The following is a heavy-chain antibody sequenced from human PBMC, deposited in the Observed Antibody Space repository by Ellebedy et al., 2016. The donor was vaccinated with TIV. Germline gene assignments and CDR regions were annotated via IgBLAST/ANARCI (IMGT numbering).Heavy chain of an antibody. Sequence: GESLKISXAASGFTFSSYSMNWVRQAPGKGLEWVSYISSSSSTIYYADSVKGRFSVSRDNSRNILYLQMNSLIPADTAVYYCARDHSSSTTVFDYWGQGTLVTVSS. J-gene: IGHJ4*02. CDR1: GFTFSSYS. CDR2: ISSSSSTI. D-gene: IGHD4-11*01. CDR3: ARDHSSSTTVFDY. V-gene: IGHV3-48*01.